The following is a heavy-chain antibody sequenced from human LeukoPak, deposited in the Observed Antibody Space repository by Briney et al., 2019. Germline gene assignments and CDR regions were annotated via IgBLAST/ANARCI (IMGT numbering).Heavy chain of an antibody. CDR2: VGGGGSTT. J-gene: IGHJ1*01. D-gene: IGHD5-24*01. CDR3: ARDLDDYNALPPLFQH. CDR1: GFTFINYA. V-gene: IGHV3-23*01. Sequence: PGGSLRLSCAASGFTFINYAMSWVRQAPGKGLEWVSTVGGGGSTTYSADSVKGRFTISRDNSKNTLFLQMNSLRDEDTAVYYCARDLDDYNALPPLFQHWGQGTLVTVSS.